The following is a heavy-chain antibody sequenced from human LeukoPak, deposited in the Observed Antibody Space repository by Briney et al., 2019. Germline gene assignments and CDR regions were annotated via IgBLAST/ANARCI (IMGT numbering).Heavy chain of an antibody. J-gene: IGHJ5*02. D-gene: IGHD3-9*01. CDR2: IKQDGSEK. CDR3: AREVTDGSYYDILTGSGPFDP. V-gene: IGHV3-7*01. CDR1: GFTFSSYW. Sequence: GGSLRLSCAASGFTFSSYWMSWVRQAPGKGLEWVANIKQDGSEKYYVDSVKGRFTISRDNAKNSLYLQMNSLRAEDTAVYYCAREVTDGSYYDILTGSGPFDPWGQGTLVTVSS.